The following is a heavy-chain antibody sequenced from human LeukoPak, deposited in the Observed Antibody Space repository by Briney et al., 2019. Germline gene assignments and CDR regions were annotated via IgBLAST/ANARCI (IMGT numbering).Heavy chain of an antibody. J-gene: IGHJ4*02. Sequence: SESLSLTCAVSGGSISSGNWWCWVRQPPGKVLEMIGEIHHSGSTNYSPSLKSRVTISVDNSKNQFSLKLRSVTAADTAVYYCWHSGYESGFDYWGQGTLVTVSS. D-gene: IGHD5-12*01. CDR2: IHHSGST. CDR3: WHSGYESGFDY. CDR1: GGSISSGNW. V-gene: IGHV4-4*02.